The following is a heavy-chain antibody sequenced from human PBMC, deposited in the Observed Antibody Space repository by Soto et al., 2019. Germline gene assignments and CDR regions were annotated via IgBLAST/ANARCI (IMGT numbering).Heavy chain of an antibody. CDR1: GGSISGRGYY. CDR3: ARDQLEGNWFDP. Sequence: PSETLSLTYTVSGGSISGRGYYWIWNSQHPGKGLMGIGEINHSGSTNYNPSLKSRVTISVDKSKNQFSLKLSSVTAADTAVYYCARDQLEGNWFDPWGQGTLVTVSS. CDR2: INHSGST. D-gene: IGHD1-1*01. V-gene: IGHV4-31*03. J-gene: IGHJ5*02.